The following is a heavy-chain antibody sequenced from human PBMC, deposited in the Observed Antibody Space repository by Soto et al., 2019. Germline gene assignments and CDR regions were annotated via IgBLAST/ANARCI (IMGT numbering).Heavy chain of an antibody. CDR2: ISVSGGST. Sequence: EVQLLESGGGLVQPGGSLRLSCAASRFTFSSYAMCWVRQAPGKGLEWVSSISVSGGSTYYADSVKGRFTISRDNSKNTLNLKMKSLRAEDTAVYYCAKDEYSINRNKPLDDGGKGTLGTV. J-gene: IGHJ6*03. CDR3: AKDEYSINRNKPLDD. CDR1: RFTFSSYA. V-gene: IGHV3-23*01. D-gene: IGHD6-6*01.